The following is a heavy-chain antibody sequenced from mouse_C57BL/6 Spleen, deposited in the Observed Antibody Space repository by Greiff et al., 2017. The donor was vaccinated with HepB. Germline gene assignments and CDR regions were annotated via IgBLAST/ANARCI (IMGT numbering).Heavy chain of an antibody. Sequence: EVKLQESGPELVKPGASVKIPCKASGYTFTDYNMDWVKQSHGKSLEWIGDINPNNGGTIYNQKFKGKATLTVDKSSSTAYMELRSLTSEDTAVYYCARGDYSNPYYYAMDYWGQGTSVTVSS. D-gene: IGHD2-5*01. CDR3: ARGDYSNPYYYAMDY. CDR2: INPNNGGT. J-gene: IGHJ4*01. CDR1: GYTFTDYN. V-gene: IGHV1-18*01.